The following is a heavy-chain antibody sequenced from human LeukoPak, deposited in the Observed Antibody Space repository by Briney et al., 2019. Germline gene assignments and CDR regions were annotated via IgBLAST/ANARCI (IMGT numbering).Heavy chain of an antibody. V-gene: IGHV3-33*01. CDR2: IWYDGSNK. CDR3: ARDGGYSYGIDY. D-gene: IGHD5-18*01. J-gene: IGHJ4*02. Sequence: GRSLRLSCEASGFTSSTYGMHWVRQAPGKGLEWVAVIWYDGSNKNYADSVKGRFTISRDNSKNTLYLQMNSLRAEDTAVYYCARDGGYSYGIDYWGQGTLVTVSS. CDR1: GFTSSTYG.